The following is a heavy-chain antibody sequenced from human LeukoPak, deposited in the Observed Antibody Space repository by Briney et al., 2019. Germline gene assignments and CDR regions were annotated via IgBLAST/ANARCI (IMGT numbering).Heavy chain of an antibody. D-gene: IGHD4-11*01. V-gene: IGHV3-7*05. CDR3: ARGYSNIYY. CDR1: GFTFSSYW. J-gene: IGHJ4*02. CDR2: IKQDGSET. Sequence: GGSQRLSCAASGFTFSSYWMSWVRQAPGKGPEWVANIKQDGSETHYVDSVKGRFTISRDNAKNSLYLQMSSLRPDDTAVYYCARGYSNIYYWGQGTLVTVSS.